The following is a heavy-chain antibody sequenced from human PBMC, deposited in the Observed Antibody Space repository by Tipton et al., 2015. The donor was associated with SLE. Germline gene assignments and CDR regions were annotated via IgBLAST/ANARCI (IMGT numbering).Heavy chain of an antibody. J-gene: IGHJ6*02. CDR3: ARFRDEYYYYAIDV. Sequence: LRLSCTVSGGSISSGGYYWSWIRQSPGKGLEWIGYIYYSGSTKYNPSLKSRVTISIDTSKNQFSLKLSSVTAADTAVYYCARFRDEYYYYAIDVWGQGTTVTVSS. CDR2: IYYSGST. V-gene: IGHV4-30-4*08. CDR1: GGSISSGGYY.